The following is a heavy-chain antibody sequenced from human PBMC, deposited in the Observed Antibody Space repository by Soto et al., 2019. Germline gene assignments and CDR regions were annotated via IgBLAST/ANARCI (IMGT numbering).Heavy chain of an antibody. D-gene: IGHD3-22*01. Sequence: GGSLRLSCAASGFTFSSYAMHWVRQAPGKGLEWVAVISYDGSNKYYADSVKGRFTISRDNSKNTLYLQMNSLRAEDTAVYYCARSNYDSSGYYFDYWGQGTLVTVSS. J-gene: IGHJ4*02. CDR2: ISYDGSNK. CDR1: GFTFSSYA. V-gene: IGHV3-30-3*01. CDR3: ARSNYDSSGYYFDY.